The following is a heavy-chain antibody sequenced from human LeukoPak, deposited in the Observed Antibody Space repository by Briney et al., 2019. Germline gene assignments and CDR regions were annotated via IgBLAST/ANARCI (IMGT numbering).Heavy chain of an antibody. Sequence: SGPTLLKPTRTLTLTCTFSGFSLRTSGVGVGWILQPPGKALEWLSLIYWNDDKRYSPSLKSRLTITKDTSKNQVVLTMTNMDPVDTATYYCAQIAAAGHFDYWGQGTLVTVSS. CDR3: AQIAAAGHFDY. CDR2: IYWNDDK. CDR1: GFSLRTSGVG. D-gene: IGHD6-13*01. J-gene: IGHJ4*02. V-gene: IGHV2-5*01.